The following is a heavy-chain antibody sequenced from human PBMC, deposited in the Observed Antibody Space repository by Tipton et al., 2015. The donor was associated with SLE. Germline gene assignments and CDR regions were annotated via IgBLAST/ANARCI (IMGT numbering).Heavy chain of an antibody. Sequence: SLRLSCAVSGFTSSSFAMSWVRQAPGKGLEWVSSISSSSRYIYHAESLKGRFTISRDNAKNSLYLQMNSLRVEDTAVYFCAGDDYASGITWGQGTLVTVSS. V-gene: IGHV3-21*03. CDR1: GFTSSSFA. D-gene: IGHD3-10*01. J-gene: IGHJ5*02. CDR3: AGDDYASGIT. CDR2: ISSSSRYI.